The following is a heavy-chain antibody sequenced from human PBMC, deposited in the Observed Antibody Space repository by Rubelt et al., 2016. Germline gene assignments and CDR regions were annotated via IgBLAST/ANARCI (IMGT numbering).Heavy chain of an antibody. J-gene: IGHJ3*02. V-gene: IGHV4-59*02. D-gene: IGHD2-21*01. CDR3: ARPQYCGGGCYYAFDI. CDR2: YTGSV. CDR1: GFSVSDYS. Sequence: QVQLQESGPGLVKPSETLSLICTVSGFSVSDYSWTWVRQAPGKGLEWIGYTGSVNLNPSLKSRLIMSVDTSKSQVSLRLTSVTAADTAVYYCARPQYCGGGCYYAFDIWGQGTMVTVSS.